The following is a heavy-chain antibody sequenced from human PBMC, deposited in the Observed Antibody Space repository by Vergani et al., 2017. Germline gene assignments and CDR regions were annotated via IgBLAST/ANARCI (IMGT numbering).Heavy chain of an antibody. CDR3: AMVTGGYDRYWYFDL. D-gene: IGHD5-12*01. V-gene: IGHV1-69*11. Sequence: QVQLVQSGAEVKKPGSSVKVSCKASGGTFSSYAISWVRQAPGQGLEWMGRIIPILGTANYAQKFQGRVTITADESTSTAYMELSSLRSEDTAVYYCAMVTGGYDRYWYFDLWGRGTLVTVSS. J-gene: IGHJ2*01. CDR1: GGTFSSYA. CDR2: IIPILGTA.